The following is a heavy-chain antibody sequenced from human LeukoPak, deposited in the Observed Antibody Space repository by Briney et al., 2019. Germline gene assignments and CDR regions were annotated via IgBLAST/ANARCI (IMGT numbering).Heavy chain of an antibody. CDR3: ARGPERTGVGTRYYYDMDV. D-gene: IGHD2-8*01. CDR2: ISYDGSNK. J-gene: IGHJ6*02. V-gene: IGHV3-30-3*01. Sequence: GGSPRLSCAASGFTFSSYAMHWVRQAPGKGLEWVAVISYDGSNKYYADSVKGRFTISRDNSKNTLYLQMNSLRAEDTAVYYCARGPERTGVGTRYYYDMDVWGQGTRSPSP. CDR1: GFTFSSYA.